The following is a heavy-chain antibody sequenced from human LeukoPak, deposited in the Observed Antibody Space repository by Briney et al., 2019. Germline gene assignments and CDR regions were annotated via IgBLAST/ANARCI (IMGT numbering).Heavy chain of an antibody. D-gene: IGHD4-23*01. CDR1: GGTFSSYE. J-gene: IGHJ4*02. V-gene: IGHV1-69*13. CDR3: ARGWLADSTVVTPYNY. CDR2: ITPMFGIA. Sequence: SVKVSCKASGGTFSSYEISWVRQAPGQGLEWMGGITPMFGIAKYAQKFQGRVTISAVESMSTVHMELSSLRSEDTAKYYCARGWLADSTVVTPYNYWGQGTVVTVSS.